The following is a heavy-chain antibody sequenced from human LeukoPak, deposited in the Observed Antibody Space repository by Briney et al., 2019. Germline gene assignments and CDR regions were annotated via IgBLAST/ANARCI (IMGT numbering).Heavy chain of an antibody. CDR2: IYYSGST. J-gene: IGHJ4*02. Sequence: ASETLSLTCTVSGGSISSGGYYWSWIRQHPGKGLEWIGYIYYSGSTYYNPSLKSRVTISVDTSKKQFSLKLSSVTAADTAVYYWARPRGYRGYEMGYWGQGTLATASS. CDR3: ARPRGYRGYEMGY. V-gene: IGHV4-31*03. CDR1: GGSISSGGYY. D-gene: IGHD5-12*01.